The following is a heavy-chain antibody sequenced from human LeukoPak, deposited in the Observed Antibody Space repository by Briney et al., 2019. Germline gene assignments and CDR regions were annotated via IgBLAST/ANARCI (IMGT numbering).Heavy chain of an antibody. CDR3: ARVKGQRWLRSSAYFDY. J-gene: IGHJ4*02. D-gene: IGHD5-12*01. CDR2: INHSGST. V-gene: IGHV4-34*01. Sequence: SETLSLTCAVYGGSFSGYYWSWIRQPPGKGLEWIGEINHSGSTNYNPSLKSRVTISVDTSKNQFSLKLSSVTAADTAVYYCARVKGQRWLRSSAYFDYWGQGTLVTVSS. CDR1: GGSFSGYY.